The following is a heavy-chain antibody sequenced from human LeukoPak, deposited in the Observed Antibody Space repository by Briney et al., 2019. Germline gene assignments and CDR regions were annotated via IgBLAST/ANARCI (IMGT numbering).Heavy chain of an antibody. CDR1: AFTFSSYW. CDR3: ARDRGYSTFDY. D-gene: IGHD4-23*01. CDR2: MKEDGGEI. J-gene: IGHJ4*02. Sequence: GGSLRLSCEASAFTFSSYWMSWVRQAPGKGLEWVANMKEDGGEINYVDSVKGRFTISRDNAKNSLFLQMNSLRAEDTAAYYCARDRGYSTFDYWGQGTLVTVSS. V-gene: IGHV3-7*01.